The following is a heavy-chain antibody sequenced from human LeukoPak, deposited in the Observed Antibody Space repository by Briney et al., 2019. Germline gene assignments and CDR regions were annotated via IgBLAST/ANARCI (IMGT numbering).Heavy chain of an antibody. CDR3: ARTGSDYGNDY. Sequence: PSETLSLTCTVSGGSISSGGYYWSWIRQPAGKGLEWIGRIYTSGSTNYNPSLKSRVTMSVDTSKNQFSLKLSSVTAADTAVYYCARTGSDYGNDYWGQGTLVTVSS. CDR1: GGSISSGGYY. J-gene: IGHJ4*02. CDR2: IYTSGST. V-gene: IGHV4-61*02. D-gene: IGHD4-17*01.